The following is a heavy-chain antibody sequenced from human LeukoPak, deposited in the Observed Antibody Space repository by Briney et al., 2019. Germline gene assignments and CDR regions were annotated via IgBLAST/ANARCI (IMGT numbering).Heavy chain of an antibody. Sequence: GGSLRLSCTASGFTYGDYAMSWVRQAPGKGLEWVGFIRSKAYGGTTEYAASVKGRFTISRDDSKSIAYLQMNSLKTEDTAVYYCTRAGYCSGGSCYWPIDYYYYGMDVWGQGTTVTVSS. D-gene: IGHD2-15*01. J-gene: IGHJ6*02. V-gene: IGHV3-49*04. CDR1: GFTYGDYA. CDR2: IRSKAYGGTT. CDR3: TRAGYCSGGSCYWPIDYYYYGMDV.